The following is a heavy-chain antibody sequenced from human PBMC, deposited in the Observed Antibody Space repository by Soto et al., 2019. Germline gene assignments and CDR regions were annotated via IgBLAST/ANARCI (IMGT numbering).Heavy chain of an antibody. Sequence: QVQLVQSGAEVKKPGSSVKVSCKASGDTFNFYTINWVRQAPGLGLEWMGRFNPILSFSNSALKFQGRVTLTTTKSTTTAYMVLGSLRSEDTAIYYCATGFGSGSRAFDYWGQGALVTVSS. CDR2: FNPILSFS. J-gene: IGHJ4*02. D-gene: IGHD3-10*01. CDR1: GDTFNFYT. CDR3: ATGFGSGSRAFDY. V-gene: IGHV1-69*02.